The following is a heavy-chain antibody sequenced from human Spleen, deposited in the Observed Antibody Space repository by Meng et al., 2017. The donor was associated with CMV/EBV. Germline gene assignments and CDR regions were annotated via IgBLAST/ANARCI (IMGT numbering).Heavy chain of an antibody. J-gene: IGHJ6*02. CDR2: IYYSGST. D-gene: IGHD1-14*01. V-gene: IGHV4-39*01. CDR1: GGSISSSSYY. CDR3: AYKRGYYYYGMDV. Sequence: SETLSLTCTVSGGSISSSSYYWGWIRQPPGKGLEWIGSIYYSGSTYYNPSLKSRVTISVDTSKNQFSLKLSSVTAADTAVYYCAYKRGYYYYGMDVWGQGTTVTVS.